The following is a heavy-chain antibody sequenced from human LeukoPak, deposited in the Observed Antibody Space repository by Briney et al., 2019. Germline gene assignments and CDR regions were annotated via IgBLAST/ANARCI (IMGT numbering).Heavy chain of an antibody. J-gene: IGHJ4*02. CDR3: ARQGVAVRGVMILKRPAGFDY. V-gene: IGHV4-39*01. CDR1: RGSPCGSSYY. Sequence: SETLSLTPTLSRGSPCGSSYYWGWIRHPPGGGLGWMGSIYYSGSPYYNPPLKSRVPISVATSKNQFSLKLSSVTAADTAVYYCARQGVAVRGVMILKRPAGFDYWGQGILVTVSS. D-gene: IGHD3-10*01. CDR2: IYYSGSP.